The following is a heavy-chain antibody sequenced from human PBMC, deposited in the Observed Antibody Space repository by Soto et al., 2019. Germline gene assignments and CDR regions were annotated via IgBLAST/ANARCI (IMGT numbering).Heavy chain of an antibody. J-gene: IGHJ4*02. D-gene: IGHD3-22*01. CDR1: GFTFSSYD. Sequence: GGSLRLSCAASGFTFSSYDMRWVRQAPGKGLEWISAISGSGVSTYYADSVKGRFTISRDNSKNTLYLQMNSLRAEDTAVYYCAKSPGMYYYDSSGYYHYNYWGQGTLVTVSS. CDR2: ISGSGVST. CDR3: AKSPGMYYYDSSGYYHYNY. V-gene: IGHV3-23*01.